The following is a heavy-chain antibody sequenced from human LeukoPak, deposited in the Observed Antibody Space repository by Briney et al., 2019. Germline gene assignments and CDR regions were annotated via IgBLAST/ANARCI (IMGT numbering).Heavy chain of an antibody. CDR1: GYTFTGYY. V-gene: IGHV1-2*02. CDR3: ARFFSSGWSVNYYYMDV. D-gene: IGHD6-19*01. J-gene: IGHJ6*03. Sequence: ASVKVSCKASGYTFTGYYMHWVRQAPGQGLEWMGWINPNSGGTNYAQKFQGRVTMTRDTSISTAYMELSRLRSDDTAVYYCARFFSSGWSVNYYYMDVWGKGTTVTVSS. CDR2: INPNSGGT.